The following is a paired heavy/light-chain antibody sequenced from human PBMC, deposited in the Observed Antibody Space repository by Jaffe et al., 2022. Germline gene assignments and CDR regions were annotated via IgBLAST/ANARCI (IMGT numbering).Light chain of an antibody. V-gene: IGKV3-11*01. CDR3: QQRSNWRWT. CDR2: DAS. J-gene: IGKJ1*01. CDR1: QSVSSY. Sequence: EIVLTQSPATLSLSPGERATLSCRASQSVSSYLAWYQQKPGQAPRLLIYDASNRATGIPARFSGSGSGTDFTLTISSLEPEDFAVYYCQQRSNWRWTFGQGTKVEIK.
Heavy chain of an antibody. CDR3: VRHPDLGEGSGSYSYYFDY. V-gene: IGHV5-51*01. D-gene: IGHD3-10*01. CDR2: IYPGDSDT. Sequence: EVQLVQSGAEVKKPGESLKISCKGSGYSFTSYWIGWVRQMPGKGLEWMGIIYPGDSDTRYSPSFQGQVTISADKSISTAYLQWSSLKASDTAMYYCVRHPDLGEGSGSYSYYFDYWGQGTLVTVSS. CDR1: GYSFTSYW. J-gene: IGHJ4*02.